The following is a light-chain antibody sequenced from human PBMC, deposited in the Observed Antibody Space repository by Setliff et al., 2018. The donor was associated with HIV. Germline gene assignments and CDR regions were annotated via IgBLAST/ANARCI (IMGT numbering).Light chain of an antibody. CDR3: CSYAGNYRL. CDR2: DVT. V-gene: IGLV2-11*01. J-gene: IGLJ1*01. CDR1: SSDVGGYNY. Sequence: QSALTQPRSVSGSPGQSVTISCTGTSSDVGGYNYVSWYQQHPDKAPKLIIYDVTKRPSGVPDRFSGSKSGNTASLTISGLQAEDEADYYCCSYAGNYRLFGTGTKVTV.